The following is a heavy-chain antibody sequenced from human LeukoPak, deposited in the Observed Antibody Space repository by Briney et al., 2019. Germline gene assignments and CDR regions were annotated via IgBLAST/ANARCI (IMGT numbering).Heavy chain of an antibody. CDR2: IYYSGST. CDR3: ARERTPIRAFDI. V-gene: IGHV4-39*07. Sequence: PSETLSLTCTVSGGSISSSSYYWGWIRQPPGKGLEWIGSIYYSGSTYYNPSLKSRVTISVDTSKNQFSLKLSSVTAADTAVYYCARERTPIRAFDIWGQGTMVTVSS. CDR1: GGSISSSSYY. J-gene: IGHJ3*02. D-gene: IGHD2-21*02.